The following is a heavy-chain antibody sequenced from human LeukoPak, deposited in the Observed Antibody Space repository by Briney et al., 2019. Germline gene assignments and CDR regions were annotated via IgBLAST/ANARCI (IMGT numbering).Heavy chain of an antibody. J-gene: IGHJ4*02. CDR1: GFTFSNSV. D-gene: IGHD3-3*01. V-gene: IGHV3-23*01. CDR2: IGGSGDST. Sequence: GGSLRLSCAASGFTFSNSVMGWVRQAPGKGLEWVSAIGGSGDSTYYTDSVTGRFTISRDNAKNTLYLQMNSLRAEDTAVYYCARVGSGYTFDYWGQGTLVTVSS. CDR3: ARVGSGYTFDY.